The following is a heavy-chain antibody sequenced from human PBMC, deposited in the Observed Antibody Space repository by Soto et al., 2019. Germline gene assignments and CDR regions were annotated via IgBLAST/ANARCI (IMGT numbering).Heavy chain of an antibody. V-gene: IGHV1-18*04. Sequence: ASVKVSCKASGDTFTSYYMHWVRQAPGQGLEWMGWISAYNGNTNYAQKLQGRVTMTTDTSTSTAYMELRSLRSDDTAVYYCASLRFLEWLPGYYYYYGMDVWGQGTTVTVSS. CDR2: ISAYNGNT. CDR1: GDTFTSYY. CDR3: ASLRFLEWLPGYYYYYGMDV. D-gene: IGHD3-3*01. J-gene: IGHJ6*02.